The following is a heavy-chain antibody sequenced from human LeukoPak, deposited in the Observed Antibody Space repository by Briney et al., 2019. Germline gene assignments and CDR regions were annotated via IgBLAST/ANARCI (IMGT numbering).Heavy chain of an antibody. J-gene: IGHJ6*03. CDR1: GYTFNDYY. CDR3: ARDRGYMDV. CDR2: INPNSGDA. Sequence: GASLKVSCKASGYTFNDYYIHWVRQAPGQGLEWMGWINPNSGDANYAQKFQGRVTMTRDTSISTGYMELSRLKNDDTAVYYCARDRGYMDVWGKGTTVTVSS. V-gene: IGHV1-2*02.